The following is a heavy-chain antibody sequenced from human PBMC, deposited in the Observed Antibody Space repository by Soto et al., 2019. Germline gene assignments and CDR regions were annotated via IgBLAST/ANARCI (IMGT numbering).Heavy chain of an antibody. CDR3: ARDIYVWGSYHNDY. J-gene: IGHJ4*02. Sequence: QVRLVQSGAELRKPGASVKVSCKASGYSFTDYGISWMRQAPGQGLEWMAWISGYNGDTKSAQNFQDRVTLTTDTSTSTAYMELRSLRSDDTAVYYCARDIYVWGSYHNDYWGQGTQVTVSS. CDR1: GYSFTDYG. CDR2: ISGYNGDT. D-gene: IGHD3-16*02. V-gene: IGHV1-18*01.